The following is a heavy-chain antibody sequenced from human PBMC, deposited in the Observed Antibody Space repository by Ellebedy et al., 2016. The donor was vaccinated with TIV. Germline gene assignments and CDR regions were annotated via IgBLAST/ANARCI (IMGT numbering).Heavy chain of an antibody. J-gene: IGHJ4*02. V-gene: IGHV3-13*01. CDR2: IGTAGDT. Sequence: GESLKISXAASGFTFSSYDMHWVRQATGKGLEWVSAIGTAGDTYYPGSVKGRFTISRENAKNSLYLQMNSLRAGDTAVYYCARDRSRSSGWNWGQGTLVTVSS. CDR1: GFTFSSYD. D-gene: IGHD6-19*01. CDR3: ARDRSRSSGWN.